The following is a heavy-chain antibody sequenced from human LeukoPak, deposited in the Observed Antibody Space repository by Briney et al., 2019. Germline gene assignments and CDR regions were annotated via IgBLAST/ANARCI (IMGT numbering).Heavy chain of an antibody. CDR2: IYYSGST. V-gene: IGHV4-61*01. J-gene: IGHJ5*02. CDR1: GGSFSSGSYY. D-gene: IGHD6-19*01. CDR3: ARGRQLIAVAGTFTVGSLGWFDP. Sequence: SETLSLTCTVSGGSFSSGSYYWSWIRQPPGKGLVWIGYIYYSGSTNYNPSLKSRVTISVDTSKNQFSLKLSSVTAADTAVYYCARGRQLIAVAGTFTVGSLGWFDPWGQGTLVTVSS.